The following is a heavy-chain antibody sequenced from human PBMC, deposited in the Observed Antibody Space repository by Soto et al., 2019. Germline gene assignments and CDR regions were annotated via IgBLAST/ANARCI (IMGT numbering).Heavy chain of an antibody. CDR2: FIPVFTTA. CDR3: ARDGVDVSRTTVRHGAREI. J-gene: IGHJ3*02. V-gene: IGHV1-69*01. D-gene: IGHD4-17*01. Sequence: QVQLVQSGAEVKKPGSSVKVSCKASGGSFSTYGISWVRQAPGQGLEWMGGFIPVFTTAKYAQKFQGRVSSTADEATYTAYMELSSLRSEDTAVSVGARDGVDVSRTTVRHGAREIWGQGTVVTVSS. CDR1: GGSFSTYG.